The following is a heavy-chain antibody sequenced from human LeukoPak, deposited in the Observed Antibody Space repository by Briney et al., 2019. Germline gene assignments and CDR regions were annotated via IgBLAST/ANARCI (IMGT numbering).Heavy chain of an antibody. D-gene: IGHD1-7*01. Sequence: ASVKVSCKASGGTFSSYAISWVRQAPGQGLEWMGGIISIFGTANYAQKFQGRVTITADESTSTAYMELSSLRSEDTAVYYCASPDWNYDAFDIWGQGTMVTVSS. CDR2: IISIFGTA. CDR3: ASPDWNYDAFDI. V-gene: IGHV1-69*13. CDR1: GGTFSSYA. J-gene: IGHJ3*02.